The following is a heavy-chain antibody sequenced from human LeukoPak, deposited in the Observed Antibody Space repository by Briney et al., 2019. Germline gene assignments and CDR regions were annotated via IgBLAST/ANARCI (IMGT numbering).Heavy chain of an antibody. CDR1: GGSISSSTYY. CDR2: IYYSGST. Sequence: SETQSLTCTVSGGSISSSTYYWGWIRQPPGKGPEWIGSIYYSGSTYYNASLKSRVTISADTSKNQFSLKLSSVTAADTAVYYCARPLSGSSSWHGDAFDIWGQGTMVTVSS. D-gene: IGHD6-13*01. CDR3: ARPLSGSSSWHGDAFDI. J-gene: IGHJ3*02. V-gene: IGHV4-39*01.